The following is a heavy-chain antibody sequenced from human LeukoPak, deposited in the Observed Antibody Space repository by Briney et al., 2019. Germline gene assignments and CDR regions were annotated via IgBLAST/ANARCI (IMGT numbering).Heavy chain of an antibody. Sequence: SETLSLTCTVSGGSISSYYWSWIRQPARKGLEWIGRIYTSGSTNYNPSLKRRVTMSVDTSKNQFSLKLSSVTAADTAVYYCARGGQYGSGSYYTYYYYGMDVWGQGTTVTVSS. V-gene: IGHV4-4*07. CDR3: ARGGQYGSGSYYTYYYYGMDV. CDR1: GGSISSYY. D-gene: IGHD3-10*01. CDR2: IYTSGST. J-gene: IGHJ6*02.